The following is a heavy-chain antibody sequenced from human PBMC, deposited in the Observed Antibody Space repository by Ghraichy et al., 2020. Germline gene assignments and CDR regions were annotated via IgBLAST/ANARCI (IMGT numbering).Heavy chain of an antibody. CDR3: TTDLWRGDAFDI. V-gene: IGHV3-15*01. D-gene: IGHD2/OR15-2a*01. CDR1: GFTFSNAW. Sequence: GGSLRLSCAASGFTFSNAWMSWVRQAPGKGLEWVGRIKSKTDGGTTDYAAPVKGRFTISRDDSKNTLYLQMNSLKTEDTAVYYCTTDLWRGDAFDIWGQGTMVTVSS. J-gene: IGHJ3*02. CDR2: IKSKTDGGTT.